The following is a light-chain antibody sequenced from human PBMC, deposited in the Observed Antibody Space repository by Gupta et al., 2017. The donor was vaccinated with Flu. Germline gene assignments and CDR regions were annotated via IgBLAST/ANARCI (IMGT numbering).Light chain of an antibody. CDR1: FSDARGYNY. Sequence: SALTQPASVARSPRQSITVSCTATFSDARGYNYVSWYQQHPGKAPKLIIYEVSNRHSGVANRFSGSKSGNTASLTISGLQAEDEADYYCGSDTTSSTLAVFGAGTKVTVL. J-gene: IGLJ1*01. CDR2: EVS. V-gene: IGLV2-14*01. CDR3: GSDTTSSTLAV.